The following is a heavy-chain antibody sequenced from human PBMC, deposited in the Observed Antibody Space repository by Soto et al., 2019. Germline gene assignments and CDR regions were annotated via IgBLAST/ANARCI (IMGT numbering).Heavy chain of an antibody. CDR3: TRPAPYSHLFDP. V-gene: IGHV3-73*01. J-gene: IGHJ5*02. Sequence: GGSLRLSCSASGFTFSASAMHWVRQASGKGLECIGHIRSKANSYATAYAASVKGRFTISRDDSKNTAYLQMNSLKTEDTAVYYCTRPAPYSHLFDPWGQGTLVTVSS. D-gene: IGHD6-13*01. CDR1: GFTFSASA. CDR2: IRSKANSYAT.